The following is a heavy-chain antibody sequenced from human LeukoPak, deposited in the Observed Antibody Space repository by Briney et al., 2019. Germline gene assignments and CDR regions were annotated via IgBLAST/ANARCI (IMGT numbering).Heavy chain of an antibody. Sequence: SETLSLTCTVSGGSISSYYWSWIRQPPGKGLEWIGYIYHSGSTYYNPSLKSRVTISVDRSKNQFSLKLSSVTAADTAVYYCARGQYSYGYAFDIWGQGTMVTVSS. V-gene: IGHV4-59*12. J-gene: IGHJ3*02. CDR2: IYHSGST. D-gene: IGHD5-18*01. CDR3: ARGQYSYGYAFDI. CDR1: GGSISSYY.